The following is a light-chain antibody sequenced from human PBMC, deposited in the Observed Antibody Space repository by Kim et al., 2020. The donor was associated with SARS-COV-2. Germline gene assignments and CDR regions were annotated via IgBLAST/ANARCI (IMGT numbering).Light chain of an antibody. J-gene: IGKJ4*01. CDR1: QNIDNY. CDR2: GPS. CDR3: QQNYGAPLT. V-gene: IGKV1-39*01. Sequence: VYIGGKFTITGRAGQNIDNYLNWYQHKPGQAPDLLIYGPSSLKSGVPSRFSGSGSGTDFTLTITGLQPEDFATYYCQQNYGAPLTFGGGTKVDIK.